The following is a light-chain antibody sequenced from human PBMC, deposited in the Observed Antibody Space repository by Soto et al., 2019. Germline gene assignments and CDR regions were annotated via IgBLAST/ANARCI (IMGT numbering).Light chain of an antibody. CDR1: QSVGKY. CDR2: DAS. V-gene: IGKV3-11*01. J-gene: IGKJ1*01. CDR3: QQRGNRPPWT. Sequence: EIVMTQSPATLSLSPGERATLSCRASQSVGKYLVWYQQKPGQAPRLLIYDASNRAPGIPARFSGSGSGTDFTLTISSLEPEDFAVYYCQQRGNRPPWTFGQG.